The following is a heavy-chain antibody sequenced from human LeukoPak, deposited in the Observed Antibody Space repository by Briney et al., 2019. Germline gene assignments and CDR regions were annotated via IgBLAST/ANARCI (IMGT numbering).Heavy chain of an antibody. CDR3: ARSYDFWSGPPFDP. CDR2: INPNSGGT. Sequence: ASVKVSCKASGYTFTGHYMHWVRQAPGQGLERMGWINPNSGGTKYAQKFQGRVTLTRDTSISTAYMELSRLRCGDTAVYYCARSYDFWSGPPFDPWGQGTLVTVSS. J-gene: IGHJ5*02. V-gene: IGHV1-2*02. CDR1: GYTFTGHY. D-gene: IGHD3-3*01.